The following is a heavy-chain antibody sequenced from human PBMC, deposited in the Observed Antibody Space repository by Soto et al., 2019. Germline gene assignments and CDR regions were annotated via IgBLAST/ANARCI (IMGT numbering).Heavy chain of an antibody. CDR2: IYYSGST. J-gene: IGHJ6*02. CDR3: PTNYASYYFYGLDV. V-gene: IGHV4-39*01. Sequence: SETLSLTCTVSGGSISSSGYYWGWIRQPPGKGLEWIGSIYYSGSTYYNPSLKSRVTISVDTSKNQFSLKLSSVTAADTAVYYCPTNYASYYFYGLDVWGPGTTDTVSS. CDR1: GGSISSSGYY. D-gene: IGHD4-4*01.